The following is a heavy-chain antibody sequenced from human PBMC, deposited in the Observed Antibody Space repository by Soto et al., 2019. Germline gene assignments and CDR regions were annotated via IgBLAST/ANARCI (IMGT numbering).Heavy chain of an antibody. CDR3: VKDLKWELLRRRFSKDY. J-gene: IGHJ4*02. CDR2: ISSNGGST. CDR1: GFTFSSYA. Sequence: GGSLRLSCSASGFTFSSYAMNWVRQAPGKGLEWVSAISSNGGSTYYADSVKGGFTISRDNSKNTLYLQMSSLRAEDTAVYYCVKDLKWELLRRRFSKDYWGQGTLVTVSS. D-gene: IGHD1-26*01. V-gene: IGHV3-64D*06.